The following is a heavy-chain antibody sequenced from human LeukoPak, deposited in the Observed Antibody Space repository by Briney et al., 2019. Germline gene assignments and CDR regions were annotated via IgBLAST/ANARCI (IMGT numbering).Heavy chain of an antibody. CDR3: ARVAPYSSGWYVAY. D-gene: IGHD6-19*01. CDR1: GAYINSYY. J-gene: IGHJ4*02. CDR2: IYYSGTT. Sequence: SETLSLTCTVSGAYINSYYWSWTRQPPGEGLEWIGYIYYSGTTNYNPSLKSRVTISVDTSKNQFSLKLTSVTAADTAVYYCARVAPYSSGWYVAYWGQGTLVTVSS. V-gene: IGHV4-59*01.